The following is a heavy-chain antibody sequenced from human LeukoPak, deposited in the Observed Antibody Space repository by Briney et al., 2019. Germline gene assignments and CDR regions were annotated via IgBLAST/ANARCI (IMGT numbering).Heavy chain of an antibody. CDR3: ARGGDYGDYVFHY. Sequence: SETLSLTCTVSGGSISSYYWSWIRQPPGKGLEWIGYIYYSGSTNYNPSLKSRVTISVDTSKNQFSLKLYSVTAADTAVYYCARGGDYGDYVFHYWGQGTLVTVSS. V-gene: IGHV4-59*12. D-gene: IGHD4-17*01. CDR1: GGSISSYY. J-gene: IGHJ4*02. CDR2: IYYSGST.